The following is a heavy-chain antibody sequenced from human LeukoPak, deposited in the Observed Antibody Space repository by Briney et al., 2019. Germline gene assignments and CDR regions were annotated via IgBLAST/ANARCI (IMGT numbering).Heavy chain of an antibody. D-gene: IGHD3-16*01. Sequence: PGGSLRLSCAASGFTVSSNYMSWVRQAPGKGLEWVSVIYSGGSTYYVDSVKGRFTISRDNSKNTLYLQMNSLRAEDTAVYYCAKIVAAANLGGDYWGQGTLVTVSS. CDR3: AKIVAAANLGGDY. V-gene: IGHV3-53*01. J-gene: IGHJ4*02. CDR2: IYSGGST. CDR1: GFTVSSNY.